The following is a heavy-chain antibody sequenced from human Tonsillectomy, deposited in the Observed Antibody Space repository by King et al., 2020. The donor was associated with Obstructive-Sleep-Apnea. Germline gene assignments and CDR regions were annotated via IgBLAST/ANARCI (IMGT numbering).Heavy chain of an antibody. D-gene: IGHD4-17*01. V-gene: IGHV4-59*01. CDR3: AREPPTVTTSYFDY. Sequence: VQLQESGPGLVKPSETLSLTCTVSGGSISSYYWSWIRQPPGKGLEWIGYIYYSGSTYYNPSLKSRVTKSVDTSKNQFSLKLSLVTAADTAVYYCAREPPTVTTSYFDYWGQGTLVTVSS. J-gene: IGHJ4*02. CDR2: IYYSGST. CDR1: GGSISSYY.